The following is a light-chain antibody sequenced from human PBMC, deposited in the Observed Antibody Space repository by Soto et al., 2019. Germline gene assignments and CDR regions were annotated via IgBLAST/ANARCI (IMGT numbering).Light chain of an antibody. V-gene: IGKV3-11*01. CDR1: QSVSNY. Sequence: EIVLTQSPATLSLSPGERATLSCRASQSVSNYLAWYQQKPGQAPRLLIYDASNRASGIPARFSGSGSGTDFTLTISSLDPEDFAVYYCQQRSNWPPVTLGGGTKVEIK. CDR3: QQRSNWPPVT. J-gene: IGKJ4*01. CDR2: DAS.